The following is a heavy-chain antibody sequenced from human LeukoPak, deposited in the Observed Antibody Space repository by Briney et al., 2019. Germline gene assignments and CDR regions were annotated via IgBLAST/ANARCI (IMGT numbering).Heavy chain of an antibody. CDR1: GYTLTELS. J-gene: IGHJ4*02. Sequence: ASVKVSCKVSGYTLTELSMHWVRQAPGKGLEWMGGFDPEDGETIYAQKFQGRVTITRDTSASTAYMELSSLRSEDTAVYYCARGMDTSTIWGQGTLVTVSS. V-gene: IGHV1-24*01. CDR2: FDPEDGET. CDR3: ARGMDTSTI. D-gene: IGHD5-18*01.